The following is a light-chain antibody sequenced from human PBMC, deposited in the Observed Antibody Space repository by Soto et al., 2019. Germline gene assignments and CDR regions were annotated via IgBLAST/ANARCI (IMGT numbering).Light chain of an antibody. Sequence: ESVLTQSPVTLSASPGERHTLSCKASQFVSSNLAWYEQKPGQXPRXXIYGASTRATGIPARFTGSGSGTDFTLTISRLEPEDFAVYYCQLYGASPKTFGQGTKVDIK. CDR1: QFVSSN. CDR2: GAS. J-gene: IGKJ1*01. V-gene: IGKV3-20*01. CDR3: QLYGASPKT.